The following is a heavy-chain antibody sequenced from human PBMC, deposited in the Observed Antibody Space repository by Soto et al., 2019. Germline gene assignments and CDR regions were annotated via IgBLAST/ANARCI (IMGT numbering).Heavy chain of an antibody. CDR1: GGSVTSDEDY. V-gene: IGHV4-30-4*01. CDR3: ASESGSTYGYFDH. CDR2: ISNSGGT. D-gene: IGHD5-18*01. J-gene: IGHJ4*02. Sequence: SETLSLTCTVSGGSVTSDEDYWTWIRQSPGKGLEWIGYISNSGGTGYNPSLKTRLSMSVDRSKNQFTLRLTSVTAADTAVYFCASESGSTYGYFDHWGQGTQVT.